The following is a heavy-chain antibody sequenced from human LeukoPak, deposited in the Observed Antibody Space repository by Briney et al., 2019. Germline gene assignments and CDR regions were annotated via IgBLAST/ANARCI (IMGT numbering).Heavy chain of an antibody. Sequence: GGSLRLSCAASGFTFSSYTMSWVRQAPGKGLEWVSSISSSGGYTYYADSVKGRFTISRDNSKNTLYLQMNSLRAEDTAVYYCAKAGNEIVATMASRKSPYYFDYWGQGTLVTVSS. D-gene: IGHD5-12*01. V-gene: IGHV3-23*01. CDR1: GFTFSSYT. J-gene: IGHJ4*02. CDR3: AKAGNEIVATMASRKSPYYFDY. CDR2: ISSSGGYT.